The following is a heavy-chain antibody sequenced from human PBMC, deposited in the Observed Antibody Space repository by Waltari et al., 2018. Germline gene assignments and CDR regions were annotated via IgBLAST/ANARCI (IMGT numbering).Heavy chain of an antibody. D-gene: IGHD2-15*01. CDR1: GGSISSGRYY. V-gene: IGHV4-61*02. Sequence: QVQLQESGPGLVKPSQTLSLTCTVSGGSISSGRYYWSWIRQPAGKGLAWIGRIYTSGITNYNTSLKSRVTISVDTSKNQFSLKLSSVTAADTAVYYCARGDDIVVVGIDYWGQGTLVTVSS. J-gene: IGHJ4*02. CDR2: IYTSGIT. CDR3: ARGDDIVVVGIDY.